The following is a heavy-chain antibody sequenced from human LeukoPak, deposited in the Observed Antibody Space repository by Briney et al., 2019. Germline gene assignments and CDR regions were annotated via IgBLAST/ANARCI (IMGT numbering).Heavy chain of an antibody. Sequence: PSETLSLTCAVYGGSFSGYYWSWIRQPPRKGLEWIGEINHSGSTNYNPSLKSRLTISVDTSKNQFSLKISSVTAADTAVYYCARGNLFGLDYWGQGTLVTVSS. CDR1: GGSFSGYY. CDR3: ARGNLFGLDY. CDR2: INHSGST. V-gene: IGHV4-34*01. D-gene: IGHD3/OR15-3a*01. J-gene: IGHJ4*02.